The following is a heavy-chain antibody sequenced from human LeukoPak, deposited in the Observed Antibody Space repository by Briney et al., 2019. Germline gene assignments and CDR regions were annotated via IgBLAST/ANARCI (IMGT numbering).Heavy chain of an antibody. CDR3: ARGQDILTGYYTGGYYYYYMDV. D-gene: IGHD3-9*01. CDR2: INPSGGST. CDR1: GYTFTSYY. V-gene: IGHV1-46*01. Sequence: ASVKVSCKASGYTFTSYYMHWVRQAPGQGLEWMGIINPSGGSTSYAQKFQGRVTMTRDTSTSTVYMELSSLRSEDTAVYYCARGQDILTGYYTGGYYYYYMDVWGKGTTVTISS. J-gene: IGHJ6*03.